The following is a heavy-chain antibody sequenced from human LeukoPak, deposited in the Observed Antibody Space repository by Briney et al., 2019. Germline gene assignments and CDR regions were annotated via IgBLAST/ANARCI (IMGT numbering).Heavy chain of an antibody. J-gene: IGHJ4*02. Sequence: GGSLRLSCAASGFTFSSYTMNWVRQAPGKGLEWVSSITRSGDYIFYADSVKGRFIISRDNAENSLYLPMNSLRAEDTAVYYCARVSGEYRDYWGQGTLVTVSS. D-gene: IGHD4-17*01. CDR1: GFTFSSYT. CDR3: ARVSGEYRDY. CDR2: ITRSGDYI. V-gene: IGHV3-21*01.